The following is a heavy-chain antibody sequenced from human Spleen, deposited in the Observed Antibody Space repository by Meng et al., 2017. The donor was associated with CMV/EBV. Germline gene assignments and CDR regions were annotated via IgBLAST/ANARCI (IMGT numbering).Heavy chain of an antibody. CDR3: AREGYGGNSVPSSEFDY. D-gene: IGHD4-23*01. CDR1: GGTFSSYT. Sequence: SVKVSCKTSGGTFSSYTISWVRQAPGQGLEWMGWIIPMLEKPTYAQKFQDRVTITADKSTSTAYMELSSLRSEDTAVSYCAREGYGGNSVPSSEFDYWGQGTLVTVSS. CDR2: IIPMLEKP. V-gene: IGHV1-69*08. J-gene: IGHJ4*02.